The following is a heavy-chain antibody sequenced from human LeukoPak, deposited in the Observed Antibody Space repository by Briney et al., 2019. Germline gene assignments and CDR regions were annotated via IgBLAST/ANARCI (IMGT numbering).Heavy chain of an antibody. Sequence: GESLKISCKGSGYSFTSYWIGWVRQMPGKGLEWMGIIYPGGSDTRYSPSFQGQVTISAGKSISTAYLQWSSLKASDTAMYYCARVEVAEYFQHWGQGTLVTVSS. CDR3: ARVEVAEYFQH. J-gene: IGHJ1*01. CDR1: GYSFTSYW. V-gene: IGHV5-51*01. CDR2: IYPGGSDT.